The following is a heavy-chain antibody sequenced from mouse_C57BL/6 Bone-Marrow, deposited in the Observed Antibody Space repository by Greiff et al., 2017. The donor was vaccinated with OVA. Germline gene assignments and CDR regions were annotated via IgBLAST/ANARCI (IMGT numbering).Heavy chain of an antibody. D-gene: IGHD1-1*01. CDR1: GFTFSDYG. Sequence: EVKLVESGGGLVKPGGSLKLSCAASGFTFSDYGMHWVRQAPEKGLEWVAYISSGSSTIYYADTVKGRFTISRDNAKNTLFLQMTSLRSEDTAMYYCAKDSSPYYYAMDYWGQGTSVTVSS. CDR2: ISSGSSTI. CDR3: AKDSSPYYYAMDY. V-gene: IGHV5-17*01. J-gene: IGHJ4*01.